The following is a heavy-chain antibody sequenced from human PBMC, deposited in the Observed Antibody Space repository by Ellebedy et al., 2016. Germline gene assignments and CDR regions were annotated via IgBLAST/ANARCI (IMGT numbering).Heavy chain of an antibody. CDR3: ARVPAANGYYYYYMDV. D-gene: IGHD2-2*01. CDR2: IIPIFGTA. J-gene: IGHJ6*03. CDR1: GGTFSSYA. V-gene: IGHV1-69*13. Sequence: SVKVSCXASGGTFSSYAISWVRQAPGQGLEWMGGIIPIFGTANYAQKFQGRVTITADESTSTAYMELSSLRSEDTAVYYCARVPAANGYYYYYMDVWGKGTTVTVSS.